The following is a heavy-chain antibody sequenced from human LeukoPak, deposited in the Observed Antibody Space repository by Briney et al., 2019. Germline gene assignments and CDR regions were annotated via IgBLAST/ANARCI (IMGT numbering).Heavy chain of an antibody. V-gene: IGHV1-2*02. D-gene: IGHD3-10*01. CDR3: ARVPITMVRGVIWWFDP. CDR1: GYTFTSYG. CDR2: INPNSGGT. Sequence: ASVKVSCKASGYTFTSYGISWVRQAPGQGLEWMGWINPNSGGTNYAQKFQGRVTMTRDTSISTAYMELSRLRSDDTAVYYCARVPITMVRGVIWWFDPWGQGTLVTVSS. J-gene: IGHJ5*02.